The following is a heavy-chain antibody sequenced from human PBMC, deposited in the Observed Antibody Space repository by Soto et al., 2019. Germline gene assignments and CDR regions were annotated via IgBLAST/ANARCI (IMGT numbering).Heavy chain of an antibody. J-gene: IGHJ5*02. Sequence: GESLKISCKGSGYSFTSYWIGWVRQMPGKGLEWMGIIYPGDSDTRYSPSFQGQVTTSADKSISTAYLQWSSLKASDTAMYYCARGVVVTGNWFDPWGQGTLVTVSS. CDR3: ARGVVVTGNWFDP. CDR1: GYSFTSYW. D-gene: IGHD2-21*02. V-gene: IGHV5-51*01. CDR2: IYPGDSDT.